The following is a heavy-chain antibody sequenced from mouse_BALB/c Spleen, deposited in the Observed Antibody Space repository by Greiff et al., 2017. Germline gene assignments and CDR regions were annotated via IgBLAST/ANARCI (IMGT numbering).Heavy chain of an antibody. D-gene: IGHD1-1*01. J-gene: IGHJ3*01. Sequence: VQLQQSGPELVRPGVSVKISCKGSGYTFTDYAMHWVKQSHAKGLEWIGVISTYYGNTNYNQKFKGKATMTVDKSSNTAYMELASLTSEDSAIYYCARGAGLRSFAYWGQGTLVTVSA. V-gene: IGHV1-67*01. CDR3: ARGAGLRSFAY. CDR2: ISTYYGNT. CDR1: GYTFTDYA.